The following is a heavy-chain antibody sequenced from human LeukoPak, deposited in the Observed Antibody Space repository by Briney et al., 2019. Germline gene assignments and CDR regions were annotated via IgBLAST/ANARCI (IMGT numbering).Heavy chain of an antibody. J-gene: IGHJ4*02. V-gene: IGHV4-59*01. CDR2: IYYSGST. CDR3: ARDRDPFD. CDR1: GGSISSYY. Sequence: SETLSLTCTVSGGSISSYYWSWIRQPPGKGLEWIGYIYYSGSTKYNPSLKSRVTISVDTSKNQFSPKLNSVTAADTAVYYCARDRDPFDWGQGTLVTVSS.